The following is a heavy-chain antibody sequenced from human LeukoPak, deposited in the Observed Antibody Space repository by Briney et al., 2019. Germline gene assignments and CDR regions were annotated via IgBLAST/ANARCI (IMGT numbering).Heavy chain of an antibody. CDR1: GFTFSDYY. CDR2: ISSSGSTI. Sequence: PGGSLRLSRAASGFTFSDYYMSWIRQAPGKGLEWVSYISSSGSTIYYADSVKGRFTISRDNAKNSLYLQMNSLRAEDTAVYYCASMEWELLDYFDYWGQGTLVTVSS. J-gene: IGHJ4*02. V-gene: IGHV3-11*01. CDR3: ASMEWELLDYFDY. D-gene: IGHD1-26*01.